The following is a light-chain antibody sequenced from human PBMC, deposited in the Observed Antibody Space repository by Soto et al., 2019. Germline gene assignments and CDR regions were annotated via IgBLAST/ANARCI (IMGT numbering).Light chain of an antibody. J-gene: IGKJ1*01. CDR2: GAS. V-gene: IGKV3-20*01. Sequence: EIVLTQSPGTLSLSPGERATLSCRASQSVSSSYLAWYQQKPGQAPRLLIYGASSRATGIPDRFSGSGSGTDFTLTTSRLEPEDFAVYYCQQYGSSPGWTFGQGTKVDNK. CDR3: QQYGSSPGWT. CDR1: QSVSSSY.